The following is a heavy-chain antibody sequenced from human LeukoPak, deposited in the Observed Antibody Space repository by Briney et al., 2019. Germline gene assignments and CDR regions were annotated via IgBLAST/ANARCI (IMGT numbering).Heavy chain of an antibody. CDR2: INHSGST. J-gene: IGHJ4*02. V-gene: IGHV4-34*01. D-gene: IGHD3-22*01. Sequence: SETLSLTCAAYGGSFSGYYWSWIRQPPGKGLEWIGEINHSGSTNYNPSLKSRVTISVDTSKNQFSLKLSSVTAADTAVYYCARWCYYDSSGCYFGLKTKYYFDYWGQGTLVTVSS. CDR1: GGSFSGYY. CDR3: ARWCYYDSSGCYFGLKTKYYFDY.